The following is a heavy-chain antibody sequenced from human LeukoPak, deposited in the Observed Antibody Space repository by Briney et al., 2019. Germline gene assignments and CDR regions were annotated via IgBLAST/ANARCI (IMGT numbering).Heavy chain of an antibody. CDR2: ISGSGGTT. CDR1: GFTFSSYA. J-gene: IGHJ4*02. CDR3: AKDSELYSSSWYFDDNSACYFDY. Sequence: GGSLRLSCAASGFTFSSYAMSWVRQAPGKGLEWVSIISGSGGTTFYADSVKGRLTISRDNSKSTLYLQMNSLRAEDTAVYYCAKDSELYSSSWYFDDNSACYFDYWGQGTLVTVSS. D-gene: IGHD6-13*01. V-gene: IGHV3-23*01.